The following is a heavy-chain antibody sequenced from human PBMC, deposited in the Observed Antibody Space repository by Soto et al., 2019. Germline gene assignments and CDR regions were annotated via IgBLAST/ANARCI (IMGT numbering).Heavy chain of an antibody. J-gene: IGHJ6*02. CDR1: GGSSSSYY. V-gene: IGHV4-4*07. CDR3: ARDWSVSGSYYYGMDV. Sequence: SETLSLPCTVSGGSSSSYYWSWIRQPEGKGLEWIGRIYTSGSTNYNPSLKSRVTMSVDTSKNQFSLKLSSVTAADTAVYYCARDWSVSGSYYYGMDVWGQGTTVT. CDR2: IYTSGST. D-gene: IGHD1-26*01.